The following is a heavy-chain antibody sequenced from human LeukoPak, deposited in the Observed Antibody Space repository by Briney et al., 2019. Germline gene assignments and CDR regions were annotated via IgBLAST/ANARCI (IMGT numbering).Heavy chain of an antibody. J-gene: IGHJ4*02. CDR1: GGSISTSNYY. CDR2: IYYSGST. V-gene: IGHV4-39*07. D-gene: IGHD4-23*01. CDR3: ARAVGRREFDY. Sequence: SETLSLTCTVSGGSISTSNYYWGWIRQPPGKGLEWIGSIYYSGSTYYNPSLKSRVTISVDTSKNQFSLKLSSVTAADTAVYYCARAVGRREFDYWGQGTLVTVSS.